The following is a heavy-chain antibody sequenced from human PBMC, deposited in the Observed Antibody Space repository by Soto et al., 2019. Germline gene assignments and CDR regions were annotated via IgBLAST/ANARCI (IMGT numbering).Heavy chain of an antibody. CDR2: IIGSGSTI. J-gene: IGHJ4*01. CDR3: AKVFYYYDSSGYYYIDF. V-gene: IGHV3-23*01. D-gene: IGHD3-22*01. Sequence: PGGSLRLSCAASGFTFSSYAVSWVRHAPGDVPEWDSSIIGSGSTIYYADSVKGRFTISRDNSKTRLDLKMSSLRAEDTAVYYCAKVFYYYDSSGYYYIDFWGQGTLVTVSS. CDR1: GFTFSSYA.